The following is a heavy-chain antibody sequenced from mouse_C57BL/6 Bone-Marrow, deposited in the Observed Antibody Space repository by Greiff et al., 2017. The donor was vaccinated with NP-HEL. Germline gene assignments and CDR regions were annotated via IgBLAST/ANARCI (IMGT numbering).Heavy chain of an antibody. CDR1: GYTFTSYW. CDR2: INPSNGGT. J-gene: IGHJ1*03. V-gene: IGHV1-53*01. D-gene: IGHD1-1*01. CDR3: ARCVITTVVDWYFDV. Sequence: VQLQQSGTELVKPGASVKLSCKASGYTFTSYWMHWVKQRPGQGLEWIGNINPSNGGTNYNEKFTSKATLTVDKSSSTAYMQLSSLTSEDSAVYYCARCVITTVVDWYFDVWGTGTTVTVSS.